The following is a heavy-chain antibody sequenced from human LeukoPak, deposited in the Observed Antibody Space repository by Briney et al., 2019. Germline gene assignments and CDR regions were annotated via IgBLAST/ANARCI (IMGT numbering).Heavy chain of an antibody. J-gene: IGHJ4*02. CDR3: ARTPLYYGSSGSYRNFDY. Sequence: SETLSLTCAVSGGSISSSTWWSWLRQPPGKGLEWIGEIYHSGSTNYNPPLKSRVTISIDKSKNQLSLNLNSVTAADTAVYYCARTPLYYGSSGSYRNFDYWGRGILVTVSS. D-gene: IGHD3-22*01. CDR2: IYHSGST. CDR1: GGSISSSTW. V-gene: IGHV4-4*02.